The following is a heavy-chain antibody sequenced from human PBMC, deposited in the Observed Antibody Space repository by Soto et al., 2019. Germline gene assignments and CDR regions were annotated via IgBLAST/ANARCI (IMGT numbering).Heavy chain of an antibody. J-gene: IGHJ6*03. Sequence: QLQLAESGPGLVKPSQTLSLTCAVSGGSISNGGYYWSWIRQHPGKGLEWIGSIYFSGSTSYNPSLNRRVTLSVATPKTQLSLKRSSVPAADTPVYSCARDSHSQQPNPRCGGCYMDVWGKGTTVTVSS. CDR3: ARDSHSQQPNPRCGGCYMDV. D-gene: IGHD6-13*01. V-gene: IGHV4-31*11. CDR2: IYFSGST. CDR1: GGSISNGGYY.